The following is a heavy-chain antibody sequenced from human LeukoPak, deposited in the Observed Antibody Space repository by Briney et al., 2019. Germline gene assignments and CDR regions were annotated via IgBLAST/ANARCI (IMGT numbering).Heavy chain of an antibody. CDR3: AKAGSGSYYPQDY. J-gene: IGHJ4*02. CDR2: ISSSGGST. V-gene: IGHV3-23*01. D-gene: IGHD3-10*01. CDR1: GFTFSSYA. Sequence: GGSLRLSCAASGFTFSSYAMSWVRQAPGKGLEWVSAISSSGGSTYYADSVKGRFTISRDNSKNTLYLQMNSLRAEDTAVYYCAKAGSGSYYPQDYWGQGTLVTVSS.